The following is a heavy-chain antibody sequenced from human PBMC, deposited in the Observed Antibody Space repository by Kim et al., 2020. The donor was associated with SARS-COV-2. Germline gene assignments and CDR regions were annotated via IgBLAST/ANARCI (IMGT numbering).Heavy chain of an antibody. CDR2: ISYVGSA. CDR3: ARRLVGESVAAFHI. CDR1: GGSTSMYY. V-gene: IGHV4-59*12. Sequence: SETLSLTCTLSGGSTSMYYWSWVRQTPEKGLEWIGHISYVGSAEYNPSLKSRVTFSLDKSKSHVSLHLKTVTAVDTAIYFCARRLVGESVAAFHIWGQG. D-gene: IGHD1-26*01. J-gene: IGHJ3*02.